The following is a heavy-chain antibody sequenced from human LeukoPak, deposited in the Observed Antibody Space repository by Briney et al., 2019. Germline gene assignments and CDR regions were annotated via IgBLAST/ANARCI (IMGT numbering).Heavy chain of an antibody. D-gene: IGHD2-15*01. CDR1: GGSVSSGSYY. Sequence: SETLSLTCTVSGGSVSSGSYYWSWIRQPPGXXXXXXXXXXYSGSTNYNPSLKSRVTISVDTSKNQFSLKLSSVTAADTAVYYCAREFHCSGGSCFGYDYWGQGTLVTVSS. CDR2: XXYSGST. CDR3: AREFHCSGGSCFGYDY. J-gene: IGHJ4*02. V-gene: IGHV4-61*01.